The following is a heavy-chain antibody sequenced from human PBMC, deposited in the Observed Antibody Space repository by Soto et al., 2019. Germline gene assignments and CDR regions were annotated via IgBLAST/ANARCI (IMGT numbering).Heavy chain of an antibody. Sequence: EVRLVESGGGLVQPGRSLRLSCEASGFKFGDYAMHWVRQAPGKGLEWVSGVSWNSEIVGYADSVKGRFTISRDNAKNSLYLEMNSLRTEDTALYYCAKDRGPCSGNKCSSLYYYYGMDVWGQGTTVTVSS. CDR3: AKDRGPCSGNKCSSLYYYYGMDV. V-gene: IGHV3-9*01. D-gene: IGHD2-15*01. CDR1: GFKFGDYA. CDR2: VSWNSEIV. J-gene: IGHJ6*02.